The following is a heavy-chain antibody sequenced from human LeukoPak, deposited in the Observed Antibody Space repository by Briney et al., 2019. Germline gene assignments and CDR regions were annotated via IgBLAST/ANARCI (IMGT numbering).Heavy chain of an antibody. J-gene: IGHJ6*02. D-gene: IGHD6-19*01. V-gene: IGHV1-18*04. CDR2: ISAYNGNT. CDR3: ARDFGLSSGWGHYYYYYGMDV. CDR1: GYTFTSYY. Sequence: ASVKVSCKASGYTFTSYYMHWVRQAPGQGLGWMGWISAYNGNTNYAQKLQGRVTMTTDTSTSTAYMELRSLRSDDTAVYYCARDFGLSSGWGHYYYYYGMDVWGQGTTVTVSS.